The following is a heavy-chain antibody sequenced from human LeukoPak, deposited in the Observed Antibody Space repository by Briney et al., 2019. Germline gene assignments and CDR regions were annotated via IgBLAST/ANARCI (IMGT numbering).Heavy chain of an antibody. CDR1: GYSINNYW. Sequence: GESLKVSCKGSGYSINNYWIGWVRQMPGKGLEWMGIIYPADSDIRYSPSFQGQVTISADKSISTAYLQWSSLKASDTAMYYCARQEYCSGGSCYTWFDPWGQGTLVIVSS. CDR3: ARQEYCSGGSCYTWFDP. J-gene: IGHJ5*02. V-gene: IGHV5-51*01. D-gene: IGHD2-15*01. CDR2: IYPADSDI.